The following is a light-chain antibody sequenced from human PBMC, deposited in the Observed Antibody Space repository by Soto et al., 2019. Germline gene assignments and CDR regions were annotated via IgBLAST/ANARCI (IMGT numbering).Light chain of an antibody. J-gene: IGKJ1*01. CDR1: QGISNY. CDR2: AAS. V-gene: IGKV1-27*01. Sequence: DIQMTQSPSSLSASVGDRVTITCRASQGISNYLAWYQHKPGKVPKLLIYAASTLQSGGQSRFSGSGSGTDLTHTISRLQPEDVATYYCQKYHSDPRTFGQGTKVEI. CDR3: QKYHSDPRT.